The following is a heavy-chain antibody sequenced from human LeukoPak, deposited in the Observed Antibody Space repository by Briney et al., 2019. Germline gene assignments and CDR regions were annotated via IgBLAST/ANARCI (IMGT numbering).Heavy chain of an antibody. J-gene: IGHJ4*02. Sequence: GGSLRLSCAASGFTFSSYAMSWVRQAPGKGLEWVSGISASGGSTYYADSVKGRFTISRDNSKNTLYLQMNSLRAEDTAVYYCARVYSSGWYPYYFDYWGQGTLVTVSS. V-gene: IGHV3-23*01. D-gene: IGHD6-19*01. CDR2: ISASGGST. CDR3: ARVYSSGWYPYYFDY. CDR1: GFTFSSYA.